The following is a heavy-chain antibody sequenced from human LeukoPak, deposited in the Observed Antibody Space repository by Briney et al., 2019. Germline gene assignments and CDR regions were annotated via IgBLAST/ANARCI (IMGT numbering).Heavy chain of an antibody. D-gene: IGHD5-18*01. CDR3: AKDLARIQLWLSPRNYYYGMDV. V-gene: IGHV3-23*01. CDR1: GFTFSSYA. Sequence: PGGSLRLSCAASGFTFSSYAMSWVRQAPGKGLEWVSAISGSGGSTYYADSVKGRFTISRDNSKNTLYLQMNSLRAEGTAVYYCAKDLARIQLWLSPRNYYYGMDVWGQGTTVTVSS. J-gene: IGHJ6*02. CDR2: ISGSGGST.